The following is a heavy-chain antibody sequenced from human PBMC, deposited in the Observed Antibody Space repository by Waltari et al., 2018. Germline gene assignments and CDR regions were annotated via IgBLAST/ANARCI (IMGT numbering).Heavy chain of an antibody. D-gene: IGHD3-22*01. V-gene: IGHV3-21*01. CDR2: ISSSSSYI. CDR1: GFTLGSSS. CDR3: ARGDSSGYYAH. J-gene: IGHJ4*02. Sequence: ELQLVESGGGLVKPGGSLSLSCAASGFTLGSSSLNSSLQAPGKGMEWVSSISSSSSYIYYADSVEGRFTISRDNDKTSRYLQMNSLRAEETAVYYSARGDSSGYYAHWGQGTLVTVSS.